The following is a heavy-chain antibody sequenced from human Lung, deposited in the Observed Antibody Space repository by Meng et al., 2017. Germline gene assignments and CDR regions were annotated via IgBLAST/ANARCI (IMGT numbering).Heavy chain of an antibody. CDR1: GFTFSGHW. J-gene: IGHJ1*01. Sequence: GESLKTSCAASGFTFSGHWMHWVRQAPGKGLVWVSRINTDGSTTTYADSVKGRFTISRDNARSTLYLQLNSLRAEDTAVYYCTNDRLSHWGQGTLVTVSS. CDR2: INTDGSTT. CDR3: TNDRLSH. V-gene: IGHV3-74*03. D-gene: IGHD1-1*01.